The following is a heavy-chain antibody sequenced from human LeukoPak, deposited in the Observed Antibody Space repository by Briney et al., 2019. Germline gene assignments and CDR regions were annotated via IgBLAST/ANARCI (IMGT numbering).Heavy chain of an antibody. CDR3: AREVPQDYGDYGPGWSNFDY. J-gene: IGHJ4*02. CDR2: ISAYNGNT. CDR1: GYTFTSYG. Sequence: GASVKVSCKASGYTFTSYGISWVRQAPGQGLEWMGWISAYNGNTNYAQKLQGRVTMTTNTSTSTAYMELRSLRSDDTAVYYCAREVPQDYGDYGPGWSNFDYWGQGTLVTVSS. D-gene: IGHD4-17*01. V-gene: IGHV1-18*01.